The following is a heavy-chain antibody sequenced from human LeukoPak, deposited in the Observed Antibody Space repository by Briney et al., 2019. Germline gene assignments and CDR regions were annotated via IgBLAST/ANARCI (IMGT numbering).Heavy chain of an antibody. CDR3: AREGSSWSLGY. J-gene: IGHJ4*02. Sequence: ASVKVSCKAFGYSFSGGYYIHWVRQAPGQGLEWLGWINPNSGGANYAQKFQGRVTMTKAPSISTAYMETVSLHSADTAIYYCAREGSSWSLGYWGQGTLVTVSS. CDR2: INPNSGGA. D-gene: IGHD6-13*01. V-gene: IGHV1-2*02. CDR1: GYSFSGGYY.